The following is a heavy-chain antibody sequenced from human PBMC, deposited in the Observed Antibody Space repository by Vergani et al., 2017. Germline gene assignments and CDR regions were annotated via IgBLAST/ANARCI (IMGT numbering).Heavy chain of an antibody. V-gene: IGHV4-61*02. J-gene: IGHJ4*02. D-gene: IGHD3-10*01. CDR2: VYPSGTT. CDR3: AIRPRVNMVRGEILTKRTFDY. CDR1: GVSMQSGSFY. Sequence: QVQLHESGPGLVKPSETLSLICSVSGVSMQSGSFYWTWIRQTAERRLEWMGRVYPSGTTNYNPSLNGRVTIFVDKSKNLLSLRLNSVTAADTAVYYCAIRPRVNMVRGEILTKRTFDYWSQGTLVTVSS.